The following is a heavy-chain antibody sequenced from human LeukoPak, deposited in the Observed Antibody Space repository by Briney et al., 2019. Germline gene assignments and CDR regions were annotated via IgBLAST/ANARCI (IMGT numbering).Heavy chain of an antibody. V-gene: IGHV3-23*01. CDR2: ISGSGGST. Sequence: PGGSLRLSCAASGFTFSSYAMSWVRRAPGKGLEWVSAISGSGGSTYYADSVKGRFTISRDNSKNTLYLQMNSLRAEDTAVYYCAKDGRYCSSTSCQTLVDYWGQGTLVTVS. D-gene: IGHD2-2*01. CDR1: GFTFSSYA. J-gene: IGHJ4*02. CDR3: AKDGRYCSSTSCQTLVDY.